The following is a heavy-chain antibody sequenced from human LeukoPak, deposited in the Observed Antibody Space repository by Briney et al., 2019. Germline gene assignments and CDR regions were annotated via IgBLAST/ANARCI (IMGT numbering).Heavy chain of an antibody. J-gene: IGHJ4*02. CDR2: ISDRGDT. CDR1: GGSINNSPYY. CDR3: ARPTAGPATQGYDS. D-gene: IGHD1-1*01. Sequence: SETLSPTCTVSGGSINNSPYYWAWIRQPPGRGLEWIGSISDRGDTYHNPSLKSRVTISVDTSKNQFTLSVISVTAADTAVYFCARPTAGPATQGYDSWGQGILVTVAS. V-gene: IGHV4-39*01.